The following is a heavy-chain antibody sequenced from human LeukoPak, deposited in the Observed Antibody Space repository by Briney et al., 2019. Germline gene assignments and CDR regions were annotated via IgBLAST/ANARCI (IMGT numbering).Heavy chain of an antibody. CDR3: ARDYKYAFDN. J-gene: IGHJ4*02. Sequence: GGSLRLSCVGSGFGFSRYGMHWVRQAPGKGLEWVAAISYDGSNKEFADSVKGRFTISGDKAKNSLYLQMNSLRVEDTAVYYCARDYKYAFDNWGQGTLVTVSS. V-gene: IGHV3-33*05. D-gene: IGHD5-24*01. CDR2: ISYDGSNK. CDR1: GFGFSRYG.